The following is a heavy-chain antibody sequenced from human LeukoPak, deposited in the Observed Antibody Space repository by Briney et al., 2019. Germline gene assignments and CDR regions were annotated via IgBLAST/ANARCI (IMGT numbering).Heavy chain of an antibody. CDR2: ISSSSSYI. CDR3: ARDFGYYDFWSRMSDY. J-gene: IGHJ4*02. Sequence: GGSLRLSCAASGFTFSSYSMNWVRQAPGKGLKWVSSISSSSSYIYYADSVKGRFTISRDNAKNSLYLQMNSLRAEDTAVYYCARDFGYYDFWSRMSDYWGQGTLVTVSS. D-gene: IGHD3-3*01. V-gene: IGHV3-21*01. CDR1: GFTFSSYS.